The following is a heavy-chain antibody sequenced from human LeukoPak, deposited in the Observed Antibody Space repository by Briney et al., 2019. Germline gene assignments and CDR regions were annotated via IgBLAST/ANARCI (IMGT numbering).Heavy chain of an antibody. V-gene: IGHV3-23*01. J-gene: IGHJ6*03. CDR1: GITFSSYA. CDR2: ISGSGGRT. D-gene: IGHD6-19*01. Sequence: PGGSLRLSCAASGITFSSYAMSWVRQAPGKGLEWVSSISGSGGRTYYADSVKGRFTISRDKSKNQLYLQMNSLRGEDAAVYYCAKFHGYSSGWLPSYLDYYYYMDVWGKGTTVTVSS. CDR3: AKFHGYSSGWLPSYLDYYYYMDV.